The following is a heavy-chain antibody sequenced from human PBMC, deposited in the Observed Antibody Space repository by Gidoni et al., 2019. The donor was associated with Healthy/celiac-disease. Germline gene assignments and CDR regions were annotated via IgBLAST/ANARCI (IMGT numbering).Heavy chain of an antibody. V-gene: IGHV3-30-3*01. CDR1: GFTFSSYA. D-gene: IGHD3-16*01. CDR3: ARTFGYWYFDL. Sequence: QVQLVESGGGVVQPGRSLRLFCAASGFTFSSYAMHWVRQAPGKGLEWVAVISYDGSNKYYADSVKGRFTISRDNSKNTLYLQMNSLRAEDTAVYYCARTFGYWYFDLWGRGTLVTVSS. CDR2: ISYDGSNK. J-gene: IGHJ2*01.